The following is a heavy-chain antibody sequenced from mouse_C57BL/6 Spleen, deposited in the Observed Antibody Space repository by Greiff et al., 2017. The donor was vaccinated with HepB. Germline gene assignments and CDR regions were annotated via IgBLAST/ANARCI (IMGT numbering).Heavy chain of an antibody. CDR2: IRSKSSNYAT. CDR1: GFTFNTYA. V-gene: IGHV10-3*01. Sequence: EVKLMESGGGLVQPKGSLKLSCAASGFTFNTYAMHWVRQAPGKGLEWVARIRSKSSNYATYYADSVKDRFTISRDDSQSMLYLQMNNLKTEDTAMYYCVRDGGITTVVATSPDLAYWGQGTLVTVSA. J-gene: IGHJ3*01. CDR3: VRDGGITTVVATSPDLAY. D-gene: IGHD1-1*01.